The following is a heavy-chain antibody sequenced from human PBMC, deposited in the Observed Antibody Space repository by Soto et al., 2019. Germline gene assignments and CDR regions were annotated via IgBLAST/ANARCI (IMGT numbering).Heavy chain of an antibody. D-gene: IGHD2-15*01. CDR1: GYTFNDYG. CDR3: ARCYCSVGSCYTCWHFDL. V-gene: IGHV1-18*01. Sequence: QVQLVQSGAEVKKPGASVRVSCKASGYTFNDYGISWVRQAPGQGLEWMGWIGPYEGGTNHAQTFQGRVTMTVDTSTTTADMELRSLRSDDTALYYCARCYCSVGSCYTCWHFDLWGPGTLVTVTA. J-gene: IGHJ2*01. CDR2: IGPYEGGT.